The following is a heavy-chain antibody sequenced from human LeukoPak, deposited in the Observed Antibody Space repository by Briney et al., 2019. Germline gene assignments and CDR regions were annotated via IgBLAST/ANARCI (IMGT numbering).Heavy chain of an antibody. CDR3: ARGRPGEPSDY. V-gene: IGHV1-69*13. CDR2: IIPIFGTA. J-gene: IGHJ4*02. CDR1: GYTFTGYY. Sequence: GASVKVSCKASGYTFTGYYMHWVRQAPGQGLEWMGGIIPIFGTANYAQKFQGRVTITADESTSTAYMELSSLRSEDTAVYYCARGRPGEPSDYWGQGTLVTVSS. D-gene: IGHD3-16*01.